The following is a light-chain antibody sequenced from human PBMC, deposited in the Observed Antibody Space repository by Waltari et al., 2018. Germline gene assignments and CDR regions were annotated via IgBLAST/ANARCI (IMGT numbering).Light chain of an antibody. V-gene: IGLV1-40*01. CDR3: QSYDSSLSAYVV. Sequence: QSVLTQPPSVSWAPGQRVTISCTGSRPNIGAGSDAHLYQQLPGTAPKLLIYGNSNRPSGVPDRFSGSKSGTSASLAITGLQAEDEADYYCQSYDSSLSAYVVFGGGTKLTVL. J-gene: IGLJ2*01. CDR2: GNS. CDR1: RPNIGAGSD.